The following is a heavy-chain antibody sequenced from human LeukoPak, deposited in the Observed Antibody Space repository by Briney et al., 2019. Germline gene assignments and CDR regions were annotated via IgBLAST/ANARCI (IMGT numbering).Heavy chain of an antibody. D-gene: IGHD3/OR15-3a*01. CDR1: GFTFDDYA. CDR3: AKGWTGSSVYYFDS. CDR2: VSGSGGTT. J-gene: IGHJ4*02. V-gene: IGHV3-23*01. Sequence: GGSLRLSCAASGFTFDDYAMHWVRQAPGKGLEWVSGVSGSGGTTYYADSVKGRFTISRDNSKNTVSLQMNSLRAEDTAVYYCAKGWTGSSVYYFDSWGQGTLVTVSS.